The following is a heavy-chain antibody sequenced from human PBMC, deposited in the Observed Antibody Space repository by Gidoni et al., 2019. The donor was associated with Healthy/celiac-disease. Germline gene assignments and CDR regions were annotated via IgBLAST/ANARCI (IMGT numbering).Heavy chain of an antibody. J-gene: IGHJ4*02. Sequence: QVQLVESGGGVVQPGRSLRLSCAASGFTFSSYAMHWVRQAPGKGLEWVAVISYDGSNKYYADSVKGRFTISRDNSKNTLYLQMNSLRAEDTAVYYCARGDVDIEGGCVDYWGQGTLVTVSS. CDR3: ARGDVDIEGGCVDY. D-gene: IGHD5-12*01. CDR1: GFTFSSYA. V-gene: IGHV3-30-3*01. CDR2: ISYDGSNK.